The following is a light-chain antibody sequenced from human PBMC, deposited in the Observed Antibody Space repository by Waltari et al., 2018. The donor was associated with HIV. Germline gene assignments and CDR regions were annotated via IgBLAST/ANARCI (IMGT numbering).Light chain of an antibody. CDR1: SSDVGGYIY. CDR2: EVS. V-gene: IGLV2-14*01. J-gene: IGLJ2*01. Sequence: QSALTQPASVSGSPGQSITISCTGTSSDVGGYIYVSWYQQPPGKAPKLMLYEVSNRPSGVSNRFSGSKSGNTASLTISGLQAEDEADYYCSSYTTSSSLLFGGGTKLTVL. CDR3: SSYTTSSSLL.